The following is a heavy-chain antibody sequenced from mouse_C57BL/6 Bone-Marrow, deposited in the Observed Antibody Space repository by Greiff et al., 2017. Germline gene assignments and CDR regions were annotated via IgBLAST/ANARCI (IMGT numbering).Heavy chain of an antibody. J-gene: IGHJ3*01. CDR3: ARQNAGAWFAY. V-gene: IGHV5-12*01. Sequence: EVKLMESGGGLVQPGGSLKLSCAASGFTFSDYYMYWVRQTPEKRLEWVAYISNGGGSTYYPDTVKGRFTISRDNAKNTLYLQMSRLKSEDTAMYYCARQNAGAWFAYWGEGSLVTVS. CDR1: GFTFSDYY. CDR2: ISNGGGST.